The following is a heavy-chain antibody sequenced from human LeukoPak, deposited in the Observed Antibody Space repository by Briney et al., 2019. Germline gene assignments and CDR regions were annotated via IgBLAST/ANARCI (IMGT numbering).Heavy chain of an antibody. CDR3: AREGDYSYYMDV. J-gene: IGHJ6*03. CDR2: IYTSGST. V-gene: IGHV4-4*07. D-gene: IGHD3-16*01. Sequence: SSETLSLTCTVSGGSLTGYYWSWIRQPAGKGLEWIGRIYTSGSTDYKLSLKSRVTMSVDTSKNQFSLRLSSVTAADTAVYYCAREGDYSYYMDVWGKGTTVTISS. CDR1: GGSLTGYY.